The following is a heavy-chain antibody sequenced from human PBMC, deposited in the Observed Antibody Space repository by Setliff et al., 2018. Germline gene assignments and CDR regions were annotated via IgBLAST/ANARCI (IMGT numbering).Heavy chain of an antibody. Sequence: ETLSLTCTVSGGSISSYYWSWIRQPPGKGLEWIGYIYYGGTTNYNPSLKSRVSISLDTSKSQFSLRLSSLTAADTAVYYCARHRRDSSGNYFVGLYYFDYWGQGTPVTVSS. CDR2: IYYGGTT. D-gene: IGHD3-22*01. V-gene: IGHV4-59*08. J-gene: IGHJ4*02. CDR3: ARHRRDSSGNYFVGLYYFDY. CDR1: GGSISSYY.